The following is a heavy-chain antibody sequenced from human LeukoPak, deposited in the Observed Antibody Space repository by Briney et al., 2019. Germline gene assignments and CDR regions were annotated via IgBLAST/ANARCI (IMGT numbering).Heavy chain of an antibody. CDR2: INHSGST. CDR3: ARLRRPMIGRPNAFDI. Sequence: SETVSLTCAVYGGSFSGYYWSWIRQPPGKGLEWIGEINHSGSTNYNPSLKSRVTISVDTSKNQFSLKLSSVTAADTAVYYCARLRRPMIGRPNAFDIWGQGTMVTVSS. J-gene: IGHJ3*02. V-gene: IGHV4-34*01. CDR1: GGSFSGYY. D-gene: IGHD3-22*01.